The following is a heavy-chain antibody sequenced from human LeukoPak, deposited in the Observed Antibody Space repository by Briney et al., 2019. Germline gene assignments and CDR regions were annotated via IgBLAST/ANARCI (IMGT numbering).Heavy chain of an antibody. V-gene: IGHV3-7*01. CDR3: ARGRFHYDSSGYSSFYY. CDR2: INQDGSEK. J-gene: IGHJ4*02. D-gene: IGHD3-22*01. CDR1: GGSISNYY. Sequence: SSETLSLTCTVSGGSISNYYWSWVRQAPGKGLEWVANINQDGSEKSYVDSVKGRFTISRDNAQHSLYLQMSSLRAEDTAVYYCARGRFHYDSSGYSSFYYWGQGTLVTVSS.